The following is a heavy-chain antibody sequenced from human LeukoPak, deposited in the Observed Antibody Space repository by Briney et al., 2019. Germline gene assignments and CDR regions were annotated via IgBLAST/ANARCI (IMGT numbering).Heavy chain of an antibody. Sequence: GGSLRLSCAASGFTFSSYAMSWVRQAPGKGLEWVSVIYSGGSTYYADSVKGRFTISRDNSKNTLYLQMNSLRAEDTAVYYCARGMATITLSFDYWGQGTLVTVSS. V-gene: IGHV3-53*01. D-gene: IGHD5-24*01. CDR1: GFTFSSYA. J-gene: IGHJ4*02. CDR3: ARGMATITLSFDY. CDR2: IYSGGST.